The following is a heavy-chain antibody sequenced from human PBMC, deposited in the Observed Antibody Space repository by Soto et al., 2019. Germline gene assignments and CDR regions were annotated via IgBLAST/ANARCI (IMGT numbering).Heavy chain of an antibody. D-gene: IGHD2-2*01. Sequence: QVQLVQSGAEVKKPGSSVKVSCKASGGTFSSYAISWVRQAPGQGLEWMGGIIPIFGIANYAQKFQGRDTISGDEATSTAYMELSSLRPEDTAVYYCARGSRDGFKPTFCWYFDLWGRGTLVTVSS. V-gene: IGHV1-69*01. CDR3: ARGSRDGFKPTFCWYFDL. CDR1: GGTFSSYA. J-gene: IGHJ2*01. CDR2: IIPIFGIA.